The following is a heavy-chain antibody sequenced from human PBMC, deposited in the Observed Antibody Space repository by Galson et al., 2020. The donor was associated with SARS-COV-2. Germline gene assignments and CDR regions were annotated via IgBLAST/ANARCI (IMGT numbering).Heavy chain of an antibody. J-gene: IGHJ3*02. CDR1: GFTFTSSA. Sequence: SVTVSCKASGFTFTSSAVQWVRQARGQRLEWIGWIVVGSGNTNYAQKFQERVTITRDMSTSTAYMELSSLRSEDTAVYYFAAPSCSSTSCYDAFDIWGQGTMVTVSS. CDR2: IVVGSGNT. CDR3: AAPSCSSTSCYDAFDI. D-gene: IGHD2-2*01. V-gene: IGHV1-58*01.